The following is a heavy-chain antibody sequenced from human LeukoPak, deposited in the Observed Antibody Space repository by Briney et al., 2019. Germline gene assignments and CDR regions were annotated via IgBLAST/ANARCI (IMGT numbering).Heavy chain of an antibody. Sequence: ASVKVSCKASGGTFSSYAISRVRQAPGQGLEWMGRIIPILGIANYAQKFQGRVTITADKSTSTAYMELSSLRSEDTAVYYCARVQNGGLFDYWGQGTLVTVSS. D-gene: IGHD1-1*01. V-gene: IGHV1-69*04. CDR1: GGTFSSYA. J-gene: IGHJ4*02. CDR3: ARVQNGGLFDY. CDR2: IIPILGIA.